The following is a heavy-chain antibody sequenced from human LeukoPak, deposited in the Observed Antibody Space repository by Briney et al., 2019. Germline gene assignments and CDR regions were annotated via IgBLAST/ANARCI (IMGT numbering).Heavy chain of an antibody. J-gene: IGHJ4*02. Sequence: SETLSLTCTVSGGSISSYYWSWIRQPPGKGLEWIGSIHYSGSTTYNPSLKSRVTISVDTSKNQFSLKLSSVTATDTAVYYCARRLGGTSTGFDYWGQGTLVTVSS. CDR2: IHYSGST. D-gene: IGHD2-2*01. V-gene: IGHV4-59*08. CDR1: GGSISSYY. CDR3: ARRLGGTSTGFDY.